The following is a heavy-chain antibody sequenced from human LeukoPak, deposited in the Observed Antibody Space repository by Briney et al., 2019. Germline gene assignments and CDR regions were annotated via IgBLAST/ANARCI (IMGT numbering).Heavy chain of an antibody. Sequence: GGSLRLSCAASGFTFSSYDMHWVRQATGKGLEWVSAIGTAGDTYYPGSVKGRFTISRENAKNSLYLQMNSLRAGDTAVYYCARALYDSSGYAFDIWGQGTMVTVSP. V-gene: IGHV3-13*01. CDR1: GFTFSSYD. J-gene: IGHJ3*02. CDR3: ARALYDSSGYAFDI. CDR2: IGTAGDT. D-gene: IGHD3-22*01.